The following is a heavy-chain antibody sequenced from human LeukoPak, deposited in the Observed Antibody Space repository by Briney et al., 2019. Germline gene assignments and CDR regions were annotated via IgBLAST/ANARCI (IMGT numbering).Heavy chain of an antibody. Sequence: ASVKVSCKAFGYTFTSNYMHWVRQATGQGPEWMGWMNPSSGDTGIAQKFQGRLTLTRDTSLSTAYMELSHLTPEDTAIYFCTREHDKPMMHWYFSLWGRGSLVTVSS. CDR3: TREHDKPMMHWYFSL. V-gene: IGHV1-8*02. D-gene: IGHD1/OR15-1a*01. J-gene: IGHJ2*01. CDR1: GYTFTSNY. CDR2: MNPSSGDT.